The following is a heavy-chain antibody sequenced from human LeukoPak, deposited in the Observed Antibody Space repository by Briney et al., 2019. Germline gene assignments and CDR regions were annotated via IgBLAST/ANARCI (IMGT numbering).Heavy chain of an antibody. CDR2: VHYSGST. Sequence: SETLSLTCTVSGVSIFSSYWNWVRQPPGKGLEWIGYVHYSGSTNYNPSLKSRVTISVGTSKSQFSLKLSSATAADTAVYYCATGRSIRYFDYWGQGTLLTVSP. CDR1: GVSIFSSY. D-gene: IGHD3-9*01. V-gene: IGHV4-59*12. J-gene: IGHJ4*02. CDR3: ATGRSIRYFDY.